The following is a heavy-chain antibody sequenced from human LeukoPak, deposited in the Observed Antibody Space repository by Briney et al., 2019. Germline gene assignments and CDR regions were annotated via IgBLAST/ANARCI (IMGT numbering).Heavy chain of an antibody. CDR3: AKDLYDYVWGSYPGY. Sequence: GGSLRLSCAASGFTLSSYSMNWVRQAPGKGLEWVSAISGSGGSTYYADSVKGRFTIPRDNSKNTLYLQMNSLRAEDTAVYYCAKDLYDYVWGSYPGYWGQGTLVTVSS. CDR1: GFTLSSYS. D-gene: IGHD3-16*02. V-gene: IGHV3-23*01. J-gene: IGHJ4*02. CDR2: ISGSGGST.